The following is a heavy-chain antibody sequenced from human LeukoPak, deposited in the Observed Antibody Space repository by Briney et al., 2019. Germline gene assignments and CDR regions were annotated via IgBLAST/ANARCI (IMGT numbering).Heavy chain of an antibody. CDR2: IDYSGST. V-gene: IGHV4-59*01. Sequence: PSETLSLTCTVSGGSISTYYWSWIRQPPGRGLEWIGFIDYSGSTSYNPSLKTRVPISVDTSKNQFSLNLKSVSAADTAVYYCAGVNGGNWGQGTLVTVSS. CDR3: AGVNGGN. CDR1: GGSISTYY. D-gene: IGHD4-23*01. J-gene: IGHJ4*02.